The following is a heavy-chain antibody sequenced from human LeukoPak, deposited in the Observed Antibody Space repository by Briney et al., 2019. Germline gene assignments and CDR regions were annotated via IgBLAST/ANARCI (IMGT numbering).Heavy chain of an antibody. V-gene: IGHV5-51*01. CDR2: IYPGDSDT. J-gene: IGHJ4*02. Sequence: HGESLKISCKGSGYSFTSYWIGWVRQMPGKGLELMGIIYPGDSDTRYSPSFQGQVTISADKSISTAYLQWSSLKASDTAMYYCARHRRGYSYGGGIFDYWGQGTLVTVSS. CDR3: ARHRRGYSYGGGIFDY. CDR1: GYSFTSYW. D-gene: IGHD5-18*01.